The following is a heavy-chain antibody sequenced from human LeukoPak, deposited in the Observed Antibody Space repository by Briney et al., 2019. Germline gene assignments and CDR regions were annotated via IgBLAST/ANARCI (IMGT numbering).Heavy chain of an antibody. D-gene: IGHD4-17*01. CDR2: ISSSGSPI. J-gene: IGHJ6*03. Sequence: GGSLRLSCAASGFAFNFYNMNWVRQAPGKGLEWVSYISSSGSPIYYADSVRGRFTISRDNAENSLYLQMDSLRAEDTAVYFCARERTTLTALGAYYYYMDVWAKGTTVTVSS. CDR3: ARERTTLTALGAYYYYMDV. V-gene: IGHV3-48*01. CDR1: GFAFNFYN.